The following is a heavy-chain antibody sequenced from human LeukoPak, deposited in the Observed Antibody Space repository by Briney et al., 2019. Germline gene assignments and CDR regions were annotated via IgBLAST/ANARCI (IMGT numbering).Heavy chain of an antibody. Sequence: PGGSLRLSCAASGFTFSNYATSWVRQAPGKGLEWVSTISGSGGSIYFADSMKGRFTISRDNSKNTLYLQMNSLRAEDTAVYYCAKDRSTSCRSCRNAFDIWGQGTMVTVSS. CDR3: AKDRSTSCRSCRNAFDI. V-gene: IGHV3-23*01. D-gene: IGHD2-2*01. J-gene: IGHJ3*02. CDR2: ISGSGGSI. CDR1: GFTFSNYA.